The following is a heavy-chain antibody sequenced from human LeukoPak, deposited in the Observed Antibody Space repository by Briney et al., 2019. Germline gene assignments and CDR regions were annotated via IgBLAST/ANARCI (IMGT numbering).Heavy chain of an antibody. V-gene: IGHV3-33*01. CDR2: IWYDGSNK. CDR3: ARDGVVGEIDY. J-gene: IGHJ4*02. Sequence: GRSLRLSCAASGFTFSSYAMHWVRQAPGKGLEWVAVIWYDGSNKYYADSVKGRFTISRDNSKNKLYLQMNSLRAEDTAVYYCARDGVVGEIDYWGQGTLVTVSS. CDR1: GFTFSSYA. D-gene: IGHD1-26*01.